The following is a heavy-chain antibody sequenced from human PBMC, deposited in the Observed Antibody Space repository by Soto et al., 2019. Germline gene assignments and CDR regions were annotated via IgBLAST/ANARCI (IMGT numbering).Heavy chain of an antibody. Sequence: PWWSLRLSCSATGFTVWIYGMHWVCQAPGKGLEWVSYISSSGSTIYYADSVKGRFTISRDNAKNSLYLQMNSLRAEDTAVYYCARGRHFKREAVAGPPDYWGQGTLVTVSS. CDR2: ISSSGSTI. CDR1: GFTVWIYG. V-gene: IGHV3-48*03. D-gene: IGHD6-19*01. J-gene: IGHJ4*02. CDR3: ARGRHFKREAVAGPPDY.